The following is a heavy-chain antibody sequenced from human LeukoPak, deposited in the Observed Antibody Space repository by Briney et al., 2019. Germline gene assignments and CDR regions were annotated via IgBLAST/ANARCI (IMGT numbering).Heavy chain of an antibody. J-gene: IGHJ4*02. CDR2: ISYSGST. CDR3: VRGYSGYPYYLDY. V-gene: IGHV4-59*08. D-gene: IGHD5-12*01. Sequence: SETLSLTCTVSGGSISGYYWTRIRQPPGKGLEWIGYISYSGSTSSHPSLKSRVTISLDTSKNQFSLKLTSVTAADTAVYYCVRGYSGYPYYLDYWGQGTLVTVSS. CDR1: GGSISGYY.